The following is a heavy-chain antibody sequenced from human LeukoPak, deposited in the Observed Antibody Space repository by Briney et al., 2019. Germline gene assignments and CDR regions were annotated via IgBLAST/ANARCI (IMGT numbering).Heavy chain of an antibody. V-gene: IGHV3-20*04. D-gene: IGHD4-17*01. Sequence: GGSLRLSCAASGFTFDDYGMSWVRQAPGKGLEWVSGINWNGGSTGYADSVKGRFTISRDNAKNSLYLQMNSLRVEDTAVYYCAKDDYGDYGGFWFDPWGQGTLVTVSS. CDR2: INWNGGST. CDR3: AKDDYGDYGGFWFDP. J-gene: IGHJ5*02. CDR1: GFTFDDYG.